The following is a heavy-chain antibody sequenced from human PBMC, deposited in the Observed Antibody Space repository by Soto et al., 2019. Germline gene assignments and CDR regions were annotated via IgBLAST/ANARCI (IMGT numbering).Heavy chain of an antibody. CDR3: ARHKYHSSGPSAY. CDR1: NSPISDFY. D-gene: IGHD3-22*01. CDR2: IYYTGTT. J-gene: IGHJ4*02. Sequence: SETLSLTCNVSNSPISDFYWSWFRQPPGQGLEWVGYIYYTGTTTYNPSLRSRVDISIDASKSQFSLDLRSVTAADTAVYYCARHKYHSSGPSAYWGQGTLVTVSS. V-gene: IGHV4-59*08.